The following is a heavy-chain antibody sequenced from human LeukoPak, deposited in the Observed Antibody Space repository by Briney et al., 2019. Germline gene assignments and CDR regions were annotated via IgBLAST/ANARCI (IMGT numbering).Heavy chain of an antibody. CDR3: AKRGQYYYDSSGYYYQD. V-gene: IGHV3-23*01. CDR2: ISGSGGST. J-gene: IGHJ4*02. CDR1: GFTFSSYA. Sequence: GGSLRLSCAASGFTFSSYAMSWVRQAPGKGLEWVSAISGSGGSTYYADSVKGRFTISRDNSKNTLYLQMNSLRAEDTGVYYCAKRGQYYYDSSGYYYQDWGQGTLVIVSS. D-gene: IGHD3-22*01.